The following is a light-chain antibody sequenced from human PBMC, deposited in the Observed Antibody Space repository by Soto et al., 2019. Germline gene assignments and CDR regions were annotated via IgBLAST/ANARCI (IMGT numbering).Light chain of an antibody. V-gene: IGLV2-14*01. CDR2: EVS. CDR3: SSYTSSSTPLV. J-gene: IGLJ1*01. Sequence: QSVLTQPASVSGSPGQSITISCTGTSSDVGGYNYVSWYQQHPGKAPKLMIYEVSNRPSGVSNRFSGSKSGNTASLTISGLQAEDYADYYCSSYTSSSTPLVFGTGTKLTVL. CDR1: SSDVGGYNY.